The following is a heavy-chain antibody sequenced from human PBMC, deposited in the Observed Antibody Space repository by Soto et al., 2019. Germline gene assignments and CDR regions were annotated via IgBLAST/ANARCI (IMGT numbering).Heavy chain of an antibody. CDR1: GGSVSSGVFS. D-gene: IGHD3-22*01. CDR2: SSHGGSP. CDR3: TRGHYDSAMDV. Sequence: QLKLQESGPGVVKPSQTLFLTCAVSGGSVSSGVFSWDWIRRPPGQGLEWIGYSSHGGSPHYTSSLRGRLSISGAECTNVISLNFTSMARVNTAVYICTRGHYDSAMDVWGQASRVPVSS. V-gene: IGHV4-30-2*01. J-gene: IGHJ6*02.